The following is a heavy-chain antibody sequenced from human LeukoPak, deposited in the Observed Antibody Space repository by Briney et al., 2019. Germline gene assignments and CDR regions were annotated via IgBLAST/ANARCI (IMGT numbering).Heavy chain of an antibody. CDR2: IGAYNGNT. V-gene: IGHV1-18*04. Sequence: GASVKVSCKASGYTFTSYGISWVRQAPGQGLEWMGWIGAYNGNTNYAQRLQGRVTMTTDTSTSTAYMELRSLRSDDTAVYYCVGGWSNEYFQHWGQGTLVTVSS. J-gene: IGHJ1*01. CDR1: GYTFTSYG. CDR3: VGGWSNEYFQH. D-gene: IGHD6-19*01.